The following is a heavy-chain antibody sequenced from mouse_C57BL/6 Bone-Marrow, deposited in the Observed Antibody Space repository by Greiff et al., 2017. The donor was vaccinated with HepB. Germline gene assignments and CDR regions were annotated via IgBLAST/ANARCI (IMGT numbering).Heavy chain of an antibody. J-gene: IGHJ4*01. D-gene: IGHD2-14*01. Sequence: EVQLQQSGPELVKPGASVKTSCKASGYSFTGYYMNWVKQSPEKSLEWIGEINPSTGGTTYNQKFKAKATLTVDKSSSTAYMQLKSLTSEDSAVYYCAEIHYRGLYYAMDYWGQGTSVTVSS. V-gene: IGHV1-42*01. CDR3: AEIHYRGLYYAMDY. CDR1: GYSFTGYY. CDR2: INPSTGGT.